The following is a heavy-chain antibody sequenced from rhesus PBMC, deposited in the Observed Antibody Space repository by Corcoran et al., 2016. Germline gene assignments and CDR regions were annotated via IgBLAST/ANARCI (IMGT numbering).Heavy chain of an antibody. Sequence: EVQLVQSGAEVKRPGESLKISCKTSGYRFTSYWISWVRQMPGKGLEWMGAIDPSDSDTRYSPSFQGQVTISADKSISTTYLQWSSLKASDSATYYCARGIVWLDYWGQGVLVTVSS. D-gene: IGHD2-21*01. CDR2: IDPSDSDT. V-gene: IGHV5-2*01. CDR3: ARGIVWLDY. CDR1: GYRFTSYW. J-gene: IGHJ4*01.